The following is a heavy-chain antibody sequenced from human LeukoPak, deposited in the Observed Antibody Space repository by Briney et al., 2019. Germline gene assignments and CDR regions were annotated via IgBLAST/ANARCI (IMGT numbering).Heavy chain of an antibody. J-gene: IGHJ6*03. Sequence: KPSETLSLTCAVSGGSISSGDYYWSWIRQPPGKGLEWIGYIYYSGSTYYNPSLNSRVTISIDTSKNQFSLKLSSVTAADTAVYYCASSPRRAYSYGVRFYYYYMDVWGKGTSVTVSS. V-gene: IGHV4-30-4*08. CDR3: ASSPRRAYSYGVRFYYYYMDV. D-gene: IGHD5-18*01. CDR1: GGSISSGDYY. CDR2: IYYSGST.